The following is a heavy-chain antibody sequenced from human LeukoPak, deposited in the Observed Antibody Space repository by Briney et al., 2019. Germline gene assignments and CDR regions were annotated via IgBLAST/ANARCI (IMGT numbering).Heavy chain of an antibody. CDR2: ISGSGVAT. CDR3: ATFTWDSRAYYYYGMDV. D-gene: IGHD1-26*01. CDR1: GFTLGSYA. V-gene: IGHV3-23*01. Sequence: GGSLRLSCAASGFTLGSYAMSWVRQAPGKGLEWVSGISGSGVATFYADSVKGRFTISRDNSKNTLYLQMDSLRAEDTAVYYCATFTWDSRAYYYYGMDVWGKGTTVTVSS. J-gene: IGHJ6*04.